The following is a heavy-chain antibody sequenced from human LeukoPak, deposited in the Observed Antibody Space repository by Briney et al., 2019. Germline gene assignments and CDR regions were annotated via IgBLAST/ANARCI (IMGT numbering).Heavy chain of an antibody. D-gene: IGHD3-22*01. CDR1: GGSLSTHH. CDR2: ISDSGST. CDR3: ASLDGYDSSGYYYDFDY. J-gene: IGHJ4*02. V-gene: IGHV4-59*11. Sequence: PSETLSLTCVVSGGSLSTHHWSWIRQSPGRGLEWIGYISDSGSTNYNPSLKSRVTISVDKSKNQFSLKLSSVTAADTAVYYCASLDGYDSSGYYYDFDYWGQGTLVTVSS.